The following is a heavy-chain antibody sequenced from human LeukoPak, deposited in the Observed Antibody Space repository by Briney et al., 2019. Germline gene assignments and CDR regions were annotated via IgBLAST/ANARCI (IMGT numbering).Heavy chain of an antibody. D-gene: IGHD2-21*02. Sequence: GGSLRLSCAASGFTVSSNYMSWVRQAPGKGLEWVSVIYSGGSTYYADSVKGRFTISRDNSKNTLYLQMNSLRAEDTAVYYCAKKGRKIVVVTAADAFDIWGQGTMVTVSS. CDR1: GFTVSSNY. J-gene: IGHJ3*02. CDR3: AKKGRKIVVVTAADAFDI. V-gene: IGHV3-66*01. CDR2: IYSGGST.